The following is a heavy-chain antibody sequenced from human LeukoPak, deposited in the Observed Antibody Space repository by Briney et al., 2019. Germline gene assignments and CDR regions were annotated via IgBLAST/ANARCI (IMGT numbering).Heavy chain of an antibody. D-gene: IGHD1-7*01. V-gene: IGHV3-30-3*01. J-gene: IGHJ4*02. CDR1: GFTFSNYA. CDR2: ISYDGSNK. CDR3: AREDDWNYEDY. Sequence: PGRSLRLSCAASGFTFSNYAMHWVRQAPGKGLEWVAVISYDGSNKYYADSVKGRFTISRDNSKNTLYLQMNSLRAEDTAIYYCAREDDWNYEDYWGQGTLVTVSS.